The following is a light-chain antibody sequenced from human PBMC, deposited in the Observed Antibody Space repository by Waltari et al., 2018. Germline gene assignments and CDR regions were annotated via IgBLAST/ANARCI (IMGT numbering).Light chain of an antibody. CDR1: QSVSSY. Sequence: IVLTQSPATLSLSPGERATLSCGASQSVSSYLAWYQQKPGQAPRPLIHDASNRATGIPVRFSGSGSGTDFTLTISSLEPEDSAVYYCQQSRNWPLTFGGGTKVEIK. J-gene: IGKJ4*01. CDR2: DAS. CDR3: QQSRNWPLT. V-gene: IGKV3-11*01.